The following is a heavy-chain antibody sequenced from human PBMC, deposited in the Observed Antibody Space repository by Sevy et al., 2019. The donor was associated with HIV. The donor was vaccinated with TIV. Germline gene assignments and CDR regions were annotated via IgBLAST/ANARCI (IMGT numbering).Heavy chain of an antibody. Sequence: GGSLRLSCAASGFTFSSYAMHWVRQAPGKGLEWVAVISYDGSNKYYADSVKGRFTISRDNSKNTLYLQMNSRRAEDTAVYYCAGDLDHTAMVTFWYYYYGMDVWGQGTTVTVSS. J-gene: IGHJ6*02. V-gene: IGHV3-30*04. CDR1: GFTFSSYA. CDR2: ISYDGSNK. CDR3: AGDLDHTAMVTFWYYYYGMDV. D-gene: IGHD5-18*01.